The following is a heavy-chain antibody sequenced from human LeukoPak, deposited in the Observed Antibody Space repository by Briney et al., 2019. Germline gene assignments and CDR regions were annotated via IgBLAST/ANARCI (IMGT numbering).Heavy chain of an antibody. CDR1: GFTFSSYA. D-gene: IGHD3-22*01. Sequence: GGSLRLCCAASGFTFSSYAMSWVRQAPGKGLEWVSAISGSGGSTYYADSVKGRFTISRDNSKNTLYLQMNSLRAEDTAVYYCAKDSHYYYYDSSGYPYYFDYWGQGTLVTVSS. J-gene: IGHJ4*02. V-gene: IGHV3-23*01. CDR3: AKDSHYYYYDSSGYPYYFDY. CDR2: ISGSGGST.